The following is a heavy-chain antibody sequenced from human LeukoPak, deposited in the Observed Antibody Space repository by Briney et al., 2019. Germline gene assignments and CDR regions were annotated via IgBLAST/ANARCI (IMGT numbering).Heavy chain of an antibody. CDR3: GRKAGDCGGGTCYSIDY. D-gene: IGHD2-15*01. Sequence: SVKVSCKAFGGSFSSEAISRVRQAPGQGLEWMGGIIPIFGTANYAQRFQGRVTITTDESTSTAYMEVSSLRSEDTAVYYCGRKAGDCGGGTCYSIDYWGQGTLVTVSS. CDR2: IIPIFGTA. V-gene: IGHV1-69*05. J-gene: IGHJ4*02. CDR1: GGSFSSEA.